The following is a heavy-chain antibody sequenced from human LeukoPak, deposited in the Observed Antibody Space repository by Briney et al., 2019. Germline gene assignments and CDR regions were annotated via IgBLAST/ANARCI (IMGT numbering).Heavy chain of an antibody. CDR2: FVISGSTI. J-gene: IGHJ3*02. CDR3: ARAWTSSSGYYPYDAFDI. D-gene: IGHD3-22*01. CDR1: GFTFSDYY. V-gene: IGHV3-11*01. Sequence: GGSLRLSCAASGFTFSDYYMSWIGQPPGRGRGGVSTFVISGSTIYYADSVKGRFTISRDNAKNSLYLQMNSLRAEDTAVYYCARAWTSSSGYYPYDAFDIWGQGTMVTVSS.